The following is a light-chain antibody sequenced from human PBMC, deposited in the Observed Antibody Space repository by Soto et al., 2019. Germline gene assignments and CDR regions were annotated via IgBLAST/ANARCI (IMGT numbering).Light chain of an antibody. CDR3: QQYNSYSST. V-gene: IGKV1-5*01. CDR1: QSISSW. J-gene: IGKJ1*01. Sequence: DIHMTQSPSTLSASVGDRVTITCRASQSISSWLAWYKQKPGKAPKLLIYDASILESGVPSRFSGVGSGTDFTLTISSLQPDDFATYYCQQYNSYSSTVGQGTKGEIK. CDR2: DAS.